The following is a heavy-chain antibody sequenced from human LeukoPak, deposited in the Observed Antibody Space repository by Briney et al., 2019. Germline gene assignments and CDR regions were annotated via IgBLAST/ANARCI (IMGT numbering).Heavy chain of an antibody. Sequence: PGGSLRLSCAASGFTFCSYSMNWVRQAPGKGLEWVSSISSSSSYIYYADSVKGRFTISRDNAKNSLYLQMNSLRAEDTAVYYCARVKAVAGTPYFDYWGQGTLVTVSS. V-gene: IGHV3-21*01. CDR2: ISSSSSYI. D-gene: IGHD6-19*01. J-gene: IGHJ4*02. CDR3: ARVKAVAGTPYFDY. CDR1: GFTFCSYS.